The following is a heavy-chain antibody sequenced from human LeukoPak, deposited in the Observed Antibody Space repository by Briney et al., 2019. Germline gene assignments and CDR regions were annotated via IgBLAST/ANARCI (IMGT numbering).Heavy chain of an antibody. J-gene: IGHJ4*02. V-gene: IGHV4-34*01. CDR1: GGSFSGYY. D-gene: IGHD6-19*01. Sequence: SETLSLTCAVYGGSFSGYYWSWIRQPPGKGLEWIGEINHSGSTNYNPSLKSRVTISVDTSKNQFSLKLSSVTAADTAVYYCARVMRGYTSGWYEDYWGQGTLVTVSS. CDR2: INHSGST. CDR3: ARVMRGYTSGWYEDY.